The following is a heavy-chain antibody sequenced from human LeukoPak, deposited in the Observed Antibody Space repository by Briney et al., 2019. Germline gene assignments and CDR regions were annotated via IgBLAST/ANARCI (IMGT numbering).Heavy chain of an antibody. CDR2: ISSSSYI. CDR3: ARERTKAGRGFDP. Sequence: PGGSLRLSCAASGFTFSSYSMNWVRQAPGKGLEWVSSISSSSYIYYADSVKGRFTISRDNAKNSLYLQMNSLRAEDTAVYYCARERTKAGRGFDPWGQGTLVTVSS. D-gene: IGHD6-13*01. CDR1: GFTFSSYS. J-gene: IGHJ5*02. V-gene: IGHV3-21*01.